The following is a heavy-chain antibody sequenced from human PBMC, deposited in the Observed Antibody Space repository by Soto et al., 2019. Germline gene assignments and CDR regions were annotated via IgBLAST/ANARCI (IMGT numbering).Heavy chain of an antibody. Sequence: EVQLLESGGGLVQPEGSLRLSCAASGFTFSSYAMSWVRQAPGKGLEWVSGISGSGGTTYYADSVKGRFTISRDNSKNTLYLQVNSLRAEDTAVYYCAKDQAPAGTISRYFQYWGQGTLVTVSS. V-gene: IGHV3-23*01. D-gene: IGHD6-13*01. CDR2: ISGSGGTT. CDR1: GFTFSSYA. CDR3: AKDQAPAGTISRYFQY. J-gene: IGHJ1*01.